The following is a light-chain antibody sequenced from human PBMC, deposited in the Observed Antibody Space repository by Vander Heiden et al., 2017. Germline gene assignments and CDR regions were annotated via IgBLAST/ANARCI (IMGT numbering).Light chain of an antibody. J-gene: IGKJ5*01. CDR3: QLTATIPSIT. V-gene: IGKV1-39*01. Sequence: DIQMTQSPSSLSASVGGRVTIPCRTSQSVSYYLHWYQQKPGKAPKLRIYGEFSLQSGVPSRFSGSGSGTDFTLTISGRQPEDSAPYYCQLTATIPSITFGQGTRLEIK. CDR1: QSVSYY. CDR2: GEF.